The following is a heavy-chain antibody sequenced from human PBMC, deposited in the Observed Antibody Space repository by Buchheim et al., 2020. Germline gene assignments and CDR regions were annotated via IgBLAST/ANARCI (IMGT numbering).Heavy chain of an antibody. CDR1: GGTFSSYT. J-gene: IGHJ6*02. CDR2: IIPILGIA. CDR3: AREGTTVLYYYYYGMDV. Sequence: QVQLVQSGAEVKKPGSSVKVSCKASGGTFSSYTISWVRQAPGQGLEWMGRIIPILGIANYAQKFQGRVTITADKSTRTPYMELSSLRSEDTAVYYCAREGTTVLYYYYYGMDVWGQGTT. D-gene: IGHD4-17*01. V-gene: IGHV1-69*08.